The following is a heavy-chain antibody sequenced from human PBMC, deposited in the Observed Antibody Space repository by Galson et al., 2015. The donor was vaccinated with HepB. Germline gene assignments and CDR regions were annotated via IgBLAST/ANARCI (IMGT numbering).Heavy chain of an antibody. D-gene: IGHD2-21*01. Sequence: SLRLSCAASGFTFSSYAMHWVRQAPGKGLEWVAVISYDGSNKYYTDSVKGRFTISRDNSKNTLYLQMNSLRAEDTAVYYCARGSYSSPDYWGQGTLVTVSS. V-gene: IGHV3-30*04. CDR2: ISYDGSNK. CDR1: GFTFSSYA. CDR3: ARGSYSSPDY. J-gene: IGHJ4*02.